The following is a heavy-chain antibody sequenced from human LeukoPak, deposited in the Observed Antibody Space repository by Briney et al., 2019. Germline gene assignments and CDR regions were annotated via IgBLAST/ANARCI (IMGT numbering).Heavy chain of an antibody. J-gene: IGHJ4*02. Sequence: PGGSLRLSCAASGFTFSSYSMNWVRQAPGKGLEWVSSISSSSSYIYYADSVKGRFTISRDNSKNTLCLQMNSLRAEDTAVYYCAKDAVGATAYYFDYWGQGTLVTVSS. CDR2: ISSSSSYI. CDR1: GFTFSSYS. D-gene: IGHD1-26*01. V-gene: IGHV3-21*04. CDR3: AKDAVGATAYYFDY.